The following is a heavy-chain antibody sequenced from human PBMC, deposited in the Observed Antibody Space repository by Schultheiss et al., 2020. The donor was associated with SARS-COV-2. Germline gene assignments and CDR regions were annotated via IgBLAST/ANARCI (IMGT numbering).Heavy chain of an antibody. Sequence: GGSLRLSCAASGFTFRSYAMSWVRLAPGKGLEWVSGISGSGGSTHYTDSVKGRFTISRDNFKDTLYLQMTRLRGEDTAVYYCAKGLLAVRPWYYGMDVWGQGTTVTVSS. CDR1: GFTFRSYA. D-gene: IGHD6-6*01. V-gene: IGHV3-23*01. J-gene: IGHJ6*02. CDR3: AKGLLAVRPWYYGMDV. CDR2: ISGSGGST.